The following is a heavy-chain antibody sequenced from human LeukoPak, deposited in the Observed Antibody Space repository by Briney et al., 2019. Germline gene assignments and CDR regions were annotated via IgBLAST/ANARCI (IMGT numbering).Heavy chain of an antibody. V-gene: IGHV3-23*01. CDR3: AKYLQPSGAPYALDF. CDR2: IASSGNI. CDR1: GFSVSTYA. J-gene: IGHJ3*01. Sequence: PGGSLRLSCSASGFSVSTYAMGWVRQTSVRGLEWVASIASSGNIMYAESPKGRFTISRDSSTNAVFLQINSLRAEDTAVYHCAKYLQPSGAPYALDFWGQGTKVTVSS. D-gene: IGHD2-15*01.